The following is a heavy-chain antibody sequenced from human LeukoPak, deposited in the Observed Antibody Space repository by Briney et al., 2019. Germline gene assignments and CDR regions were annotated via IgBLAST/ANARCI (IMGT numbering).Heavy chain of an antibody. CDR2: INHSGST. J-gene: IGHJ5*02. V-gene: IGHV4-34*01. D-gene: IGHD2-2*01. Sequence: PSETLSLTCAVYGGSFSGYYWSWIRQPPGKGLEWIGEINHSGSTNYNPPLKSRVTISVDTSKNQFSLKLSSVTAADTAVYYCARGRQYQARFDPWGQGTLVTVSS. CDR3: ARGRQYQARFDP. CDR1: GGSFSGYY.